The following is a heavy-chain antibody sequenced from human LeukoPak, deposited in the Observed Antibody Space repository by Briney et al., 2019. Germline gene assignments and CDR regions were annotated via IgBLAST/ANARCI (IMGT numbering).Heavy chain of an antibody. CDR3: AKDSQQLEPSDWFDP. V-gene: IGHV3-72*01. CDR1: GFSFSDHY. Sequence: GGSLRLSCAASGFSFSDHYMDWVRQAPGKGLEWVGRSRNKASSYTTEYAASVKGRFTISRDDSKNSVYLQMNSLRAEDTAVYYCAKDSQQLEPSDWFDPWGQGTLVTVSS. J-gene: IGHJ5*02. D-gene: IGHD6-13*01. CDR2: SRNKASSYTT.